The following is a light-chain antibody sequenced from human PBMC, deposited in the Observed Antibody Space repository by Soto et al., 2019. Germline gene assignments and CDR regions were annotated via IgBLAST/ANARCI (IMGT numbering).Light chain of an antibody. CDR2: GTS. J-gene: IGKJ4*01. CDR1: QSVSSNY. Sequence: EIVLTQSPGILSLSPGERATLSCRASQSVSSNYLAWYQQKPGQAPSLLIYGTSSRATGIPDRFSGSGSGTDFTLTISSLEPEDFAVYYCQQYGISLLTFGGGTKVEIK. CDR3: QQYGISLLT. V-gene: IGKV3-20*01.